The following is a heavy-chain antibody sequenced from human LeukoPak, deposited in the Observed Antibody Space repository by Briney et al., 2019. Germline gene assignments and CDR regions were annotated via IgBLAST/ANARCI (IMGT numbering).Heavy chain of an antibody. CDR3: ARSAPVGGAEDC. J-gene: IGHJ4*02. CDR1: GYTFTSYG. CDR2: VSGYSGNA. D-gene: IGHD2-15*01. Sequence: ASVKVSCKASGYTFTSYGITWVRQAPGQGFEWMGWVSGYSGNAYYAQKLQGRVTMTTDTSTYTAYMELRSLTSDDTAVYYCARSAPVGGAEDCWGQGTLVTVSS. V-gene: IGHV1-18*01.